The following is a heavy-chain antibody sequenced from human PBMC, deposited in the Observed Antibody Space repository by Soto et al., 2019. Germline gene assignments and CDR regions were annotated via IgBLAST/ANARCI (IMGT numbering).Heavy chain of an antibody. CDR2: INHSGST. D-gene: IGHD2-15*01. V-gene: IGHV4-34*01. CDR1: GGSFSGYY. Sequence: PSETLSLTCAVYGGSFSGYYWSWIRQPPGKGLEWIGEINHSGSTNYNPSLKSRVTISVDTSKNQFSLKLSSVTAADTAVYYCARVPLVVVAATSDYYFDYWGQGTLVTVSS. J-gene: IGHJ4*02. CDR3: ARVPLVVVAATSDYYFDY.